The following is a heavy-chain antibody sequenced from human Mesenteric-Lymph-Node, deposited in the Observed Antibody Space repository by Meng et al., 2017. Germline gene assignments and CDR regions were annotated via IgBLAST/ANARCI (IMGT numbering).Heavy chain of an antibody. CDR2: TYYRSKWYN. CDR3: ARDRSSEYFQQ. Sequence: VPRLLNPPRPLSLPCAISVDSVSSTSSSWTWIMPSPSRGLEWLGRTYYRSKWYNDYAVSVKSRITINPDTSKNQFSLQLNSVTPEDTAVYYCARDRSSEYFQQWGQGTLVTVSS. J-gene: IGHJ1*01. CDR1: VDSVSSTSSS. D-gene: IGHD1-26*01. V-gene: IGHV6-1*01.